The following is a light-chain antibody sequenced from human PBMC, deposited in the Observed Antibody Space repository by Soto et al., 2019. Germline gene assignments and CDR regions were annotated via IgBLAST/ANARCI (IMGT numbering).Light chain of an antibody. CDR3: QQYGNSPQIT. CDR1: QSVRNSY. Sequence: EIVLTQSPGTLSLSPGERATLSCRASQSVRNSYLAWYQQRPGQAPRLLISGASSRSTGIPDRFSGNGSGTDFTLTISRLEPEDFAVYYCQQYGNSPQITFGQGTRLAIK. V-gene: IGKV3-20*01. CDR2: GAS. J-gene: IGKJ5*01.